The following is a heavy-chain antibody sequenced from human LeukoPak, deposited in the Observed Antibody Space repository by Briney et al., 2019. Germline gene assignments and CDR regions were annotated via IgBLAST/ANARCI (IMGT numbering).Heavy chain of an antibody. CDR2: IKQDGSEK. Sequence: GGSLRLSCAASGFTFSSYWMSWVRQAPGKGLEWVANIKQDGSEKYYVDSVKGRFTISRDNAKNSLYLQMNSLRAEDTAVYYCARDPYNYDRSGYKLDSYFGYWGQGTLVTVSS. V-gene: IGHV3-7*01. CDR3: ARDPYNYDRSGYKLDSYFGY. J-gene: IGHJ4*02. D-gene: IGHD3-22*01. CDR1: GFTFSSYW.